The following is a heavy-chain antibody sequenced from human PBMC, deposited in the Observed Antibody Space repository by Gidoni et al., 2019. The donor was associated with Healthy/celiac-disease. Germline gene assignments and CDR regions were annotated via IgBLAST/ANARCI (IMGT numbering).Heavy chain of an antibody. CDR1: GFTFSSYW. CDR3: ARASFRELLLEYYGMDV. V-gene: IGHV3-7*01. J-gene: IGHJ6*02. CDR2: IKQDGSEK. Sequence: EVQLVESGGGLVQPGGSLRLSCAASGFTFSSYWMSWVHQAPGKGREWVANIKQDGSEKYYVDSVKGRFTISRDNAKNSLYLQMNSLRAEDTAVYYCARASFRELLLEYYGMDVWGQGTTVTVSS. D-gene: IGHD3-10*01.